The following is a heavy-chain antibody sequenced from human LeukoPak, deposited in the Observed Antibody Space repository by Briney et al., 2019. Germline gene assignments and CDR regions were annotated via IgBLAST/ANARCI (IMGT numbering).Heavy chain of an antibody. CDR2: IKQDGSEK. J-gene: IGHJ4*02. CDR1: GLTFSNYP. CDR3: ARAGRWDTSIDY. D-gene: IGHD3-10*01. Sequence: PGGSLRLSCTASGLTFSNYPMTWARQAPGKGLEWVAHIKQDGSEKNYVDSVKGRFTISRDNAKNSLYLQINSLRAEDSAVYYCARAGRWDTSIDYWGQGTLVTVSS. V-gene: IGHV3-7*04.